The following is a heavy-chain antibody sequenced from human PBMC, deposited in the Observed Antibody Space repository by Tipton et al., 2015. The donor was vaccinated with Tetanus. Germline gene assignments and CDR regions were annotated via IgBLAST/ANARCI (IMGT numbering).Heavy chain of an antibody. CDR2: ISPSRGAS. J-gene: IGHJ4*02. CDR3: ARDSAGEPTPPYYFPF. D-gene: IGHD6-13*01. Sequence: QLVQSGAEVKKPGASVKVSCKASGYTFTGYYIHWVRQAPGQGLEWMGVISPSRGASTSAQKFQGRVTMTSDTSTSTVYMELSSLRSDDTAIFYCARDSAGEPTPPYYFPFWGQGTPVTVSS. CDR1: GYTFTGYY. V-gene: IGHV1-46*01.